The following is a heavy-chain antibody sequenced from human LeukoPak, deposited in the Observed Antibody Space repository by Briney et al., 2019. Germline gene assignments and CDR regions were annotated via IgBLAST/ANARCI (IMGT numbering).Heavy chain of an antibody. CDR1: GYTFTSYY. CDR3: ARVIQYRPSSYFDY. Sequence: ASVKVSCKASGYTFTSYYMLWVRQAPGQGLEWMGIINPSGGSTTCAQKFQGRVTMTRDMSTSTVYMELSSLRSEDTAVYYCARVIQYRPSSYFDYWGQGTLVTVSS. J-gene: IGHJ4*02. CDR2: INPSGGST. V-gene: IGHV1-46*01. D-gene: IGHD3-16*01.